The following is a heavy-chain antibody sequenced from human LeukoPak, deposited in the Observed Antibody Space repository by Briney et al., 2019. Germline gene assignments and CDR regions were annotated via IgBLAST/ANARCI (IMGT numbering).Heavy chain of an antibody. CDR1: GGSISSGDHY. J-gene: IGHJ4*02. D-gene: IGHD2-2*01. Sequence: SETLSLTCSVSGGSISSGDHYWTWIRQPPGGGLEWMGFITLYSDTASYNPSLKSRLMISIDTSKNQFSLTLTSVTAADTAVYFCARGFGYDFADYWGQGILVTVSS. V-gene: IGHV4-30-4*01. CDR3: ARGFGYDFADY. CDR2: ITLYSDTA.